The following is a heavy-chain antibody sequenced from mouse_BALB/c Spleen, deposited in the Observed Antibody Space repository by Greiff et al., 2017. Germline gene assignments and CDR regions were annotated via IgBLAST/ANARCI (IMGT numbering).Heavy chain of an antibody. V-gene: IGHV5-12-1*01. CDR1: GFAFSSYD. J-gene: IGHJ1*01. CDR3: ARSYGNTWYFDV. Sequence: EVKLVESGGGLVKPGGSLKLSCAASGFAFSSYDMSWVRQTPEKRLEWVAYISSGGGSTYYPDTVKGRFTISRDNAKNTLYLQMSSLKSEDTAMYYCARSYGNTWYFDVWGAGTTVTVSS. D-gene: IGHD2-1*01. CDR2: ISSGGGST.